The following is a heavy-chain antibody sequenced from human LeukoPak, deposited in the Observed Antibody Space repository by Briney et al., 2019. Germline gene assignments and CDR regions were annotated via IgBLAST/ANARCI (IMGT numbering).Heavy chain of an antibody. Sequence: GGSLRLSCAAAGFTFSSYRMNWVSQAPGKGMEWVSSISSSSSYIYYADSVKGRFTISRDNAKNSLYLQMNSLRAEDTAVYYCARDQMDELLWFGELLYGNYYYYYGMDVWGQGTTVTVSS. CDR3: ARDQMDELLWFGELLYGNYYYYYGMDV. D-gene: IGHD3-10*01. CDR1: GFTFSSYR. J-gene: IGHJ6*02. V-gene: IGHV3-21*01. CDR2: ISSSSSYI.